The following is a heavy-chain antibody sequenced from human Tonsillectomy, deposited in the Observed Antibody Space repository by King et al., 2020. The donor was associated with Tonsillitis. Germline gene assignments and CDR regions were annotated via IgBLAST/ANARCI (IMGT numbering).Heavy chain of an antibody. CDR2: IKSKTDGVTT. D-gene: IGHD1-1*01. CDR1: GFTFSFAW. Sequence: VQLVESGGGLVKPGGSLRLSCAASGFTFSFAWMSWVRQAPGKGLEWVGRIKSKTDGVTTDYAAPVKGRFTISRDDSKNTLYLKMKSLKTEDTAVYYCTTDARHNWNDRAHFDYWGQGTLVTVSS. CDR3: TTDARHNWNDRAHFDY. J-gene: IGHJ4*02. V-gene: IGHV3-15*01.